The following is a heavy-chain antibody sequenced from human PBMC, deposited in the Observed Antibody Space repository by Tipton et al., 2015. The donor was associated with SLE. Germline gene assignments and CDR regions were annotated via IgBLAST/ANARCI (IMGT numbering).Heavy chain of an antibody. J-gene: IGHJ4*02. D-gene: IGHD5-12*01. V-gene: IGHV4-59*08. CDR1: GGSINNYY. Sequence: LRLSCAVSGGSINNYYWSWIRQPPGKGLEWIGYIYYSGSTNYNPSLKSRVTMSVDTSKNQFSLKLSSVTAADTAVYYCARRQWGSGYDYFDYWGQGTLVTVSS. CDR2: IYYSGST. CDR3: ARRQWGSGYDYFDY.